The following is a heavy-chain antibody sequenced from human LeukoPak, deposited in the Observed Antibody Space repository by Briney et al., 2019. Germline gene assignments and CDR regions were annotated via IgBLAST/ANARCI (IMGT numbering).Heavy chain of an antibody. CDR1: GFTFSSYA. CDR3: ARVVYDFWSGYLHKSRYMDV. V-gene: IGHV3-23*01. D-gene: IGHD3-3*01. CDR2: ISGSGGST. Sequence: GGSLRLSCAASGFTFSSYAMSWVRQAPGKGLEWFSAISGSGGSTYYADSVKGRFTISRDNSKNTLYLQMNSLRAEDTAVYYCARVVYDFWSGYLHKSRYMDVWGKGTTVTVSS. J-gene: IGHJ6*03.